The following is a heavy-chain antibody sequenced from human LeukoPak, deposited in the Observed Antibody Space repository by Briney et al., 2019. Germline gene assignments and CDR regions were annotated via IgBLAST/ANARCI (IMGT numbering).Heavy chain of an antibody. CDR1: GYTFTGYY. Sequence: ASVKVSCKASGYTFTGYYMHWVRQAPGQGLEWMGWINPNSGGTNYAQKFQGRVTMTRDTSISTAYMELSRLRADDTAVYYCARAVGAILVVDYWGQGTLVTVSS. D-gene: IGHD1-26*01. CDR3: ARAVGAILVVDY. J-gene: IGHJ4*02. CDR2: INPNSGGT. V-gene: IGHV1-2*02.